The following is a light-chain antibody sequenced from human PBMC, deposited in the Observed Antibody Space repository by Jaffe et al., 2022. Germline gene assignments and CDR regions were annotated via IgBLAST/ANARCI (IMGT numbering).Light chain of an antibody. CDR2: PAS. V-gene: IGKV1-39*01. Sequence: DIQMTQFPSSLSASVGDTVVITCRASLSITTYLNWYHQQPGKAPKLVIHPASSLQPGVPSRFRGSGFGTDFTLTITSLKPEDFGTYYCQQSSNLPLTFGGGTRVDIK. J-gene: IGKJ4*01. CDR1: LSITTY. CDR3: QQSSNLPLT.